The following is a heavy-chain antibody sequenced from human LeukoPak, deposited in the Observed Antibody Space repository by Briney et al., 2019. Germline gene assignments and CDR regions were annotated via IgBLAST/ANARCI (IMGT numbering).Heavy chain of an antibody. V-gene: IGHV4-38-2*01. Sequence: PSETLSLTCAVSGYSISSGFYWGWIRQPPGKGLEWIGISYYTGSSYSSPSLKSRVTISVDTSKNQFSLKLSSVTAADTAVYYCARNYCSSTSCHRGDFDSWGQGTLVTVSS. CDR3: ARNYCSSTSCHRGDFDS. CDR2: SYYTGSS. D-gene: IGHD2-2*01. CDR1: GYSISSGFY. J-gene: IGHJ4*02.